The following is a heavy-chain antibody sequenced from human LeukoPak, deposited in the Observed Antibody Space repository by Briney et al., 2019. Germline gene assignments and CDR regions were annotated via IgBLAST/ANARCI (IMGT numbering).Heavy chain of an antibody. CDR3: AKEGYYYLDV. CDR2: IYSGGST. J-gene: IGHJ6*03. Sequence: PGGSLRLSCAASEFSVGSNYMTWVRQAPGKGLEWVSLIYSGGSTYYADSVKGGFTISRDNSKNTLYLQMNSLRAEDTAVYYCAKEGYYYLDVWGKGTTVT. CDR1: EFSVGSNY. V-gene: IGHV3-66*01.